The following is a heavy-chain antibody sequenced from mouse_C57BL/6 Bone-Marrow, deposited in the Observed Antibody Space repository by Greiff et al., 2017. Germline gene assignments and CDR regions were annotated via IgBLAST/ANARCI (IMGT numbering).Heavy chain of an antibody. V-gene: IGHV1-69*01. J-gene: IGHJ3*01. CDR3: ARSWFAY. Sequence: QVQLQQPGAELVMPGASVKLSCKASGYTFTSSWMHWVKQRPGQGLEWIGEIDPSDSYTNYNQKFKGKSTLTVDKSSSTAYMQLSSLTSEDSAVYYCARSWFAYWGQGTLVTVAA. CDR2: IDPSDSYT. CDR1: GYTFTSSW.